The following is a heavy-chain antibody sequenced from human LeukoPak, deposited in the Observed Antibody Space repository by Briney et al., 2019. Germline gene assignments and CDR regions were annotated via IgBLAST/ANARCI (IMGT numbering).Heavy chain of an antibody. V-gene: IGHV6-1*01. CDR3: ARDLDVSLRGFDY. CDR2: TYYRSKWYN. D-gene: IGHD3-10*01. J-gene: IGHJ4*02. CDR1: GDSLSSNSAA. Sequence: SQTLSLTCALSGDSLSSNSAAWNWVRQSPSRGLEWLGRTYYRSKWYNDYAVSVKSRITINPDTSKNQFSLQLNSVTPEDTAVYYCARDLDVSLRGFDYWGQGTLVTVSS.